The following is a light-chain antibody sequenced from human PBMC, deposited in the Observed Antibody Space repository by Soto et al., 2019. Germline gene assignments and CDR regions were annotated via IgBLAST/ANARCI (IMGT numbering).Light chain of an antibody. CDR2: GAS. CDR3: QQYGGSPQT. V-gene: IGKV3-20*01. CDR1: QSVSNY. Sequence: DIVLTQSPGTLSLSPGERATLSCRASQSVSNYLAWYQQKPGQAPRLLIYGASRTATVIPDRFSGSGSGTDFTLITSRLEPEEFAVYYCQQYGGSPQTFGQGTNVEIK. J-gene: IGKJ1*01.